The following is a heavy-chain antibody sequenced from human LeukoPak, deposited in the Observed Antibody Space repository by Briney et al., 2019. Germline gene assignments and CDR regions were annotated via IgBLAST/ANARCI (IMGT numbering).Heavy chain of an antibody. CDR3: ARESGSSRYFDY. D-gene: IGHD1-26*01. J-gene: IGHJ4*02. CDR1: SDSLSSYF. V-gene: IGHV4-4*07. Sequence: SETLSLTRAVSSDSLSSYFWSWIRQPAGKGLEGIGRIYISGLTNYNSSLKSRLTMSLDTSKNQLSLNLRSVTAADTAVYYCARESGSSRYFDYWGQGTLVTVSS. CDR2: IYISGLT.